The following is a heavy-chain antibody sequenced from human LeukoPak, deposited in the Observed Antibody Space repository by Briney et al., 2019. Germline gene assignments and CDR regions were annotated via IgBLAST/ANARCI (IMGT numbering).Heavy chain of an antibody. Sequence: GGSLRLSCAASGFTFTGFWMHWVRQAPGKGLVWVSRINSDGSSRNYADSVKGRFTISRDNAKKTLYLQMNSLRAEDTAVYYCAKGHGGFLEWLSYWGQGTLVTVSS. D-gene: IGHD3-3*01. CDR3: AKGHGGFLEWLSY. J-gene: IGHJ4*02. V-gene: IGHV3-74*01. CDR2: INSDGSSR. CDR1: GFTFTGFW.